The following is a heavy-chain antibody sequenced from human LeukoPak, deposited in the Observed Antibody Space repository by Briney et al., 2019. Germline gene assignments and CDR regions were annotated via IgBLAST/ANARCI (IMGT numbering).Heavy chain of an antibody. J-gene: IGHJ4*02. CDR1: EFTFSTYA. Sequence: PGGSLRLSCAASEFTFSTYAMHWVRQAPGKGLEWVAVISYDGSNKYYADSVKGRFTISRDNSKNTLYLQMNSLRAEDTAVYYCARVQGSYDSSAISRGAFDYWGQGTLVTVSS. CDR2: ISYDGSNK. CDR3: ARVQGSYDSSAISRGAFDY. D-gene: IGHD3-22*01. V-gene: IGHV3-30*04.